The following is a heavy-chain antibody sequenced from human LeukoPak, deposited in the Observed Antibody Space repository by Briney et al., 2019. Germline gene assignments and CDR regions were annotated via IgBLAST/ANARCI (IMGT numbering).Heavy chain of an antibody. CDR2: ISYDGSNK. Sequence: GGSLRLSCAASGFTFSSYAMHWVRQAPGKGLEWVAVISYDGSNKYYADSVKGRFTISRDNSKNTLYLQMNSLRAEDTAVYYCARVQSRFLRGMDVWGQGTTVTVSS. CDR1: GFTFSSYA. CDR3: ARVQSRFLRGMDV. V-gene: IGHV3-30*14. J-gene: IGHJ6*02. D-gene: IGHD3-3*01.